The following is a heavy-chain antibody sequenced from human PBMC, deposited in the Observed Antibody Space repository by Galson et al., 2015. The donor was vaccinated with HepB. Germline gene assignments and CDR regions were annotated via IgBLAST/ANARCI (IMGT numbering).Heavy chain of an antibody. D-gene: IGHD6-13*01. V-gene: IGHV3-7*01. J-gene: IGHJ4*02. Sequence: DSLKGRFTISRDNAKNSLYLQMNSLRAEDTALYYCAREWYSSSWSFDYWGQGTLVTVSS. CDR3: AREWYSSSWSFDY.